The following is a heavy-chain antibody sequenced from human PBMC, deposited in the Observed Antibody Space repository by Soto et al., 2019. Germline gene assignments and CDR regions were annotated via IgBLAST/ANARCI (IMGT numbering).Heavy chain of an antibody. CDR1: GGSVSSGSYY. V-gene: IGHV4-61*01. J-gene: IGHJ6*02. CDR3: ARASGGAAWYYYGMDV. D-gene: IGHD3-16*01. Sequence: PSETLSLTCTVSGGSVSSGSYYWSWIRQPPGKGLEWIGYIYYSGSTNYNPSLKSRVTISVDTSKNQFSLKLSSVTAADTAVYYCARASGGAAWYYYGMDVWGQGTTVTVSS. CDR2: IYYSGST.